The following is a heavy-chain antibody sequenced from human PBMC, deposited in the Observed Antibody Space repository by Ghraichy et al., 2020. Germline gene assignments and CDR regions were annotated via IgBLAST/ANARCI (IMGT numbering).Heavy chain of an antibody. Sequence: GESLNISCAPSGFTFSSYWMTWVRQTPGKGLEWVAHIKLDGSEKYYVDSVKGRFTISRDNARNSLYLQMNSLRAEDTAVYYCARYGRSWNLDYWGQGTLVTVSS. CDR2: IKLDGSEK. V-gene: IGHV3-7*01. J-gene: IGHJ4*02. CDR1: GFTFSSYW. D-gene: IGHD6-13*01. CDR3: ARYGRSWNLDY.